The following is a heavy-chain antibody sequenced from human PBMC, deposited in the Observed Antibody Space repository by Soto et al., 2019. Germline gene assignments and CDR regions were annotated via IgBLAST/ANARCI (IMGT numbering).Heavy chain of an antibody. J-gene: IGHJ5*01. Sequence: QVQLVESGGGVVQPGRSLRLSCAASGFTFSSYGMHWVRQAPGKGLEWVAVIWYDGSNKYYADSVKGRFTISRDNSKNPLYLQMNSVRAEDTAVYYCARENYSGSPPDALNWFDPWGQGTLVTVSS. CDR3: ARENYSGSPPDALNWFDP. CDR1: GFTFSSYG. V-gene: IGHV3-33*01. CDR2: IWYDGSNK. D-gene: IGHD6-13*01.